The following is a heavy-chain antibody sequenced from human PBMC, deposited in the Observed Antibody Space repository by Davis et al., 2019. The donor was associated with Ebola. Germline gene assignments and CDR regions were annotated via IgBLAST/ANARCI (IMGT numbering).Heavy chain of an antibody. CDR3: ARGGYCSSTSCYTLDY. V-gene: IGHV3-53*04. CDR1: GFTVSSNY. CDR2: IYSGGST. Sequence: GGSLRLSCAASGFTVSSNYMSWVRQAPGKGLEWVSVIYSGGSTYYADSVKGRFTISRHNSKNTLYLQMNSLRAEDTAVYYCARGGYCSSTSCYTLDYWGQGTLVTVPS. D-gene: IGHD2-2*02. J-gene: IGHJ4*02.